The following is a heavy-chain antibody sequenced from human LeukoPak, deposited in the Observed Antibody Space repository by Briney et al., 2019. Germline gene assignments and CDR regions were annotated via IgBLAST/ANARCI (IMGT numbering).Heavy chain of an antibody. J-gene: IGHJ6*02. CDR3: ARVNGDYEDYYYYYGMDV. V-gene: IGHV3-74*01. CDR2: INSDGSST. Sequence: GGSLRLSCAASGFTFSSYWMHWVRQAPGKGLVWVSLINSDGSSTSYADSVKGRFTISRDNAKNTLYLQMNSLRAEDTAAYYCARVNGDYEDYYYYYGMDVWGQGTTVTVSS. D-gene: IGHD4-17*01. CDR1: GFTFSSYW.